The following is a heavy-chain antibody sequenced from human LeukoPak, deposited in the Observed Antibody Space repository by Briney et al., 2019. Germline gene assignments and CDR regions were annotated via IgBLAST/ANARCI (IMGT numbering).Heavy chain of an antibody. J-gene: IGHJ4*02. V-gene: IGHV1-18*01. D-gene: IGHD1-26*01. CDR3: ARDSSGSQDAEIDS. Sequence: ASVKVSCKASGYTFTSYGISWVRQAPGQGLEWMGWISAYNGNTNYAQKLQGRVTMTTDRSTSTAYMELRSLRPDNTAVYYCARDSSGSQDAEIDSWGQGTLVTVSS. CDR1: GYTFTSYG. CDR2: ISAYNGNT.